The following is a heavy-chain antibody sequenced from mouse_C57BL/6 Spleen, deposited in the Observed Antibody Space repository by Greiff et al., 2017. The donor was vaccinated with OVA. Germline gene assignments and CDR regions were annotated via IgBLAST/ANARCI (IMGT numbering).Heavy chain of an antibody. D-gene: IGHD1-1*01. CDR3: GRRYYGSSDTFDY. V-gene: IGHV1-64*01. CDR1: GYTFTSYW. J-gene: IGHJ2*01. CDR2: IHPNSGST. Sequence: QVQLQQPGAELVKPGASVKLSCKASGYTFTSYWLHWVKQRPGQGLEWIGMIHPNSGSTNYNEKFMSKATLTVDKSSSTAYMQLSSRTSEDAAVYYCGRRYYGSSDTFDYWGQGTTLTVTS.